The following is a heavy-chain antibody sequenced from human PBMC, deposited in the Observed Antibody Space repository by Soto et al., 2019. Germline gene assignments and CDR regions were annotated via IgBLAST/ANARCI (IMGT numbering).Heavy chain of an antibody. D-gene: IGHD1-1*01. CDR2: IYHSGAT. CDR1: GGSFSGYY. CDR3: SRGGTGFLEY. J-gene: IGHJ4*02. Sequence: SETLSLTCAVYGGSFSGYYWSWIRQPPGKGLGWIGEIYHSGATNYNPSLKSRVAMSVDRSKNQFSLMLNSVTAADTAVYYCSRGGTGFLEYWGQGTPVTVSS. V-gene: IGHV4-34*01.